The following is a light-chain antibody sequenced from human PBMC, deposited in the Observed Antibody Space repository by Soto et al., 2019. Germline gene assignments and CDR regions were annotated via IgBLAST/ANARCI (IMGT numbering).Light chain of an antibody. Sequence: NFMLTQPHSVSESPGKTVTISCTGSSGSIASNYVQWYQQRPGSAPTTVIYKDDQRPSGVTDRFSGSIDSSTNSDSLNISGLETEDGAEYYCQSYDSSNHVVFGGVTKLTVL. CDR1: SGSIASNY. J-gene: IGLJ2*01. CDR2: KDD. CDR3: QSYDSSNHVV. V-gene: IGLV6-57*02.